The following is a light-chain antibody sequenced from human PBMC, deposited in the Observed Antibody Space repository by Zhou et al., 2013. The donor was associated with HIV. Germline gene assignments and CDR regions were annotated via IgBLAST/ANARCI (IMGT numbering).Light chain of an antibody. CDR1: QSVASNY. CDR2: GAF. J-gene: IGKJ1*01. Sequence: EIVLTQSPATLSLSPGDRAALSCRASQSVASNYLAWYQQKPGQAPRLLIHGAFSRAPGIPGRFTGSGSGTDFTLTIRRLEPEDFAVYYCQQYGSSPPWTFGQGTKVEIK. CDR3: QQYGSSPPWT. V-gene: IGKV3-20*01.